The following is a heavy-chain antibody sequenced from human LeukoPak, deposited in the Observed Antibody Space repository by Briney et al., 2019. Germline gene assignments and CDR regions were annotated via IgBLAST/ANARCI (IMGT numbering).Heavy chain of an antibody. J-gene: IGHJ4*02. CDR1: GFTVSSNY. CDR2: IYSGGST. V-gene: IGHV3-66*01. CDR3: ARVMGYFDWLPQGGSIDY. Sequence: PGGSLRLSCAASGFTVSSNYMSWVRQAPGKGLEWVSVIYSGGSTYYADSVKGRFTISRDNAKNTLYLQMNSLRAEDTAVYYCARVMGYFDWLPQGGSIDYWGQGTLVTVSS. D-gene: IGHD3-9*01.